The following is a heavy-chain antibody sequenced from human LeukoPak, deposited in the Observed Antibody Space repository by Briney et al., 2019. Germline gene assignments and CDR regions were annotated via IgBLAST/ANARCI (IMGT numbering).Heavy chain of an antibody. CDR2: FDPEDGET. CDR1: GYTLTELS. J-gene: IGHJ4*02. D-gene: IGHD3-10*01. CDR3: ATSMYYYGSGSYPPLVY. Sequence: ASVKVSFKVSGYTLTELSMHWVRQAPGKGREWMGGFDPEDGETIYAQKFQGRVTMTEDTSTDTAYMELSSLRSEDTAVYYCATSMYYYGSGSYPPLVYWGQGTLVTVSS. V-gene: IGHV1-24*01.